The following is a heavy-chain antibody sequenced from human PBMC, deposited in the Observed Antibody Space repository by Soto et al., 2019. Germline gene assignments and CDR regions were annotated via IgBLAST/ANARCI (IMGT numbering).Heavy chain of an antibody. CDR1: GFTVSSNY. J-gene: IGHJ4*02. D-gene: IGHD6-6*01. CDR3: AILSN. CDR2: IYSDGTT. Sequence: PGGSLGLSCAASGFTVSSNYMNWVRQAPGKGLEWLSIIYSDGTTYYADSVKGRFTISRDNLKNTLYLQMNNLRAEDTAVYYCAILSNWGQGTLVTVSS. V-gene: IGHV3-53*01.